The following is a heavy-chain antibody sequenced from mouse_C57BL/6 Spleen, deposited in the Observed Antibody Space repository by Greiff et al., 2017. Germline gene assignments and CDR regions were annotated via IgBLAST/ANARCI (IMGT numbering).Heavy chain of an antibody. CDR3: AKSNYVYYAMDY. J-gene: IGHJ4*01. V-gene: IGHV1-22*01. Sequence: EVQRVESGPELVRPGASVKMSCKASGYTFTDYNMHWVKQSHGKSLEWIGYINPNNGGTSYNQKFKGKATLTVNKSSSTAYMELRSLTSEDSAVYYCAKSNYVYYAMDYWGQGTSVTVSS. CDR2: INPNNGGT. D-gene: IGHD2-5*01. CDR1: GYTFTDYN.